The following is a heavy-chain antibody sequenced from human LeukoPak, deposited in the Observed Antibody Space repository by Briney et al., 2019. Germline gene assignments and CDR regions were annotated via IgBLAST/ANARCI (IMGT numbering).Heavy chain of an antibody. CDR2: IYYSGST. D-gene: IGHD6-13*01. CDR3: ARDTPGRIAAAGTGGWFDP. CDR1: GGSISSYY. V-gene: IGHV4-59*01. J-gene: IGHJ5*02. Sequence: SETLSLTCTVSGGSISSYYWSWIRQPPGKGLEWIGYIYYSGSTNYNPSLKSRVTISVDTSKNQCSLKLSSVTAADTAVYYCARDTPGRIAAAGTGGWFDPWGQGTLVTVSS.